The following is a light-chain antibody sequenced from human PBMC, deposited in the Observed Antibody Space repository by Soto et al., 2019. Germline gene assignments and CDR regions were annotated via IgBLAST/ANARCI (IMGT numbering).Light chain of an antibody. J-gene: IGKJ4*01. CDR1: QSVSSY. V-gene: IGKV3-11*01. CDR2: DAS. CDR3: QQRSNWPLT. Sequence: EIVLTQSPATLSLSPGERATLSCRASQSVSSYLAWYQQKPGQAPRLLIYDASNRATGIPARFSGSGSGTDFTLTISSLEPEDFAVYYCQQRSNWPLTFGGGTQVEI.